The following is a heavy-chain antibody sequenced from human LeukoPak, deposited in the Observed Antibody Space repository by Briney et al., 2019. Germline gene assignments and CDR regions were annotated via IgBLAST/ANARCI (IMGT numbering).Heavy chain of an antibody. J-gene: IGHJ4*02. V-gene: IGHV3-64D*06. Sequence: GGYLRLYCSASGFTFSSYAMHWVRQAPGKGLEYVSAISSNGGSTYYADSVKGRFTISRDNSKNTLYLQMSSLRAEDTAVYYCVKDGVIAAAATLHFDYWGQGTLVTVSS. CDR2: ISSNGGST. CDR1: GFTFSSYA. CDR3: VKDGVIAAAATLHFDY. D-gene: IGHD6-13*01.